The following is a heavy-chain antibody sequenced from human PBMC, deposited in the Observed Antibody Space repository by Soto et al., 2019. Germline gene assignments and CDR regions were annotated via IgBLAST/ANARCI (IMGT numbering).Heavy chain of an antibody. D-gene: IGHD2-21*02. CDR1: GDTFSSYT. CDR2: IIPVLGTT. J-gene: IGHJ6*04. CDR3: ARRRYDAYDCYFTHYYGMDG. V-gene: IGHV1-69*08. Sequence: QVQLVQSGAEVKKPGSSVKVSCRASGDTFSSYTVNWLRQAPGRGLAWMGRIIPVLGTTDYAQNFKGRGPITADRPLNTVYMGLSSLRSEDTAVYYCARRRYDAYDCYFTHYYGMDGWGKGTTVTVAS.